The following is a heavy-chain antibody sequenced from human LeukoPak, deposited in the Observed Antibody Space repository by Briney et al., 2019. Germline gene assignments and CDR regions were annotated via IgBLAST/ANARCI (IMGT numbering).Heavy chain of an antibody. V-gene: IGHV1-69*04. CDR2: IIPILGIA. CDR1: GGTFSSYA. CDR3: ARFSTASYYDSSGYLDY. D-gene: IGHD3-22*01. Sequence: SVKVSCKASGGTFSSYAISWVRQAPGQGLEWMGRIIPILGIANYAQKFQGRVTITADKSTSTAYMELSSLRSEDTAVYYCARFSTASYYDSSGYLDYWGQGTLVTVSS. J-gene: IGHJ4*02.